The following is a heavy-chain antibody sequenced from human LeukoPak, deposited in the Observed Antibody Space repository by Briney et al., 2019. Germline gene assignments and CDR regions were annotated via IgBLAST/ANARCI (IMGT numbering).Heavy chain of an antibody. J-gene: IGHJ5*02. V-gene: IGHV1-3*01. Sequence: ASVKVSCKASGYTFTSYGISWVRQAPGQRLEWMGWINAGNGNTKYSQKFQGRVTITRDTSASTAYMELSSLRSEDTAVYYCARDFDYDYTNWFDPWGQGTLVTVSS. CDR2: INAGNGNT. CDR1: GYTFTSYG. D-gene: IGHD3-16*01. CDR3: ARDFDYDYTNWFDP.